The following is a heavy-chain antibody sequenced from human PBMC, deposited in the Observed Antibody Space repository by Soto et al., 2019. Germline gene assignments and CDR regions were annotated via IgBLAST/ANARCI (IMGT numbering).Heavy chain of an antibody. CDR1: GFTFITYA. CDR3: ARVVPAAMYYYYGMDV. V-gene: IGHV3-30*03. CDR2: LSYDGSNK. D-gene: IGHD2-2*01. Sequence: GGSLRLSCAASGFTFITYATHWVRQAPGKGLEWVAVLSYDGSNKYYADSVKGRFTISRDNSKNTLYLQMNSLRAGDTAVYYCARVVPAAMYYYYGMDVWGQGTTVTVSS. J-gene: IGHJ6*02.